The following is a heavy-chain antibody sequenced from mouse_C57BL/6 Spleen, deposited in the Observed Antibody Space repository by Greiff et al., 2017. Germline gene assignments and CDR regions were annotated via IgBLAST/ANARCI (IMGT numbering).Heavy chain of an antibody. D-gene: IGHD1-1*01. V-gene: IGHV5-16*01. Sequence: EVMLVESEAGLVQPGSSMKLSCTASGFTFSDYYMAWVRQVPEKGLEWVANINYDGSSTYYLDSLKSSFIISRDNSKNIRYLQMSSLNSEDTATYYCAIDRLRGYFDYWGQGTTLTVSS. CDR2: INYDGSST. CDR1: GFTFSDYY. J-gene: IGHJ2*01. CDR3: AIDRLRGYFDY.